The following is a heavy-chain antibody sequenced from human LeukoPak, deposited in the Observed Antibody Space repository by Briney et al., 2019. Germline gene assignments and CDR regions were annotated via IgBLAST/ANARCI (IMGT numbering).Heavy chain of an antibody. CDR3: ARESGTNYYFYYYMEV. CDR1: GGSISSGSYY. J-gene: IGHJ6*03. V-gene: IGHV4-61*02. CDR2: VYISGTT. Sequence: SETLSLTCTVSGGSISSGSYYWTWIRQPAGKGLEWIGRVYISGTTNYNPSLKSRVTISVDTSKNQFSLELSSVTAADTAVYYCARESGTNYYFYYYMEVWGKGTTVTVSS.